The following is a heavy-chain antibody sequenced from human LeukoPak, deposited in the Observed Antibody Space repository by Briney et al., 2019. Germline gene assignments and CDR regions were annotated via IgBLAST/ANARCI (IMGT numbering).Heavy chain of an antibody. D-gene: IGHD6-25*01. CDR3: ARTPGSFDI. Sequence: SETLSLTCTVSGGSISSYYWSWIRQPPGKGLEWIGYIYYRGSINYNPSLKSRVTISVDTSKNQLSLKLSSVTAADTAVYYCARTPGSFDIWGQGTMVTVSS. CDR2: IYYRGSI. CDR1: GGSISSYY. V-gene: IGHV4-59*01. J-gene: IGHJ3*02.